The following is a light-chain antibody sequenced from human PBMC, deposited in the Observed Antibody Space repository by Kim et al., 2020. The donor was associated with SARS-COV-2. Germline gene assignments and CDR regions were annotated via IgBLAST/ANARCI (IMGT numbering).Light chain of an antibody. J-gene: IGLJ2*01. CDR2: KDS. Sequence: PGQTARITCSGDALQKQYAYWCQQKPGQAPVLVISKDSERPSGIPERFSGSSSGTTVTLTISGVQAEDEADYYCQSADSSGTYLVFGGGTQLTVL. V-gene: IGLV3-25*03. CDR3: QSADSSGTYLV. CDR1: ALQKQY.